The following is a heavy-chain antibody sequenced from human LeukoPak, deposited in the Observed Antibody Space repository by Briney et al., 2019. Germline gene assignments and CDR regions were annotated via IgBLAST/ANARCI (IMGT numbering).Heavy chain of an antibody. J-gene: IGHJ4*02. V-gene: IGHV1-18*01. CDR1: GYTFISYG. CDR2: ISAHNVNT. D-gene: IGHD5-18*01. CDR3: ARVGIQLWLLDY. Sequence: ASVKVSCKASGYTFISYGISWVRQAPGQGLDWMGWISAHNVNTDYAQKLQGRVTMTTDTSTSTAYMELRSLRSDDTAVYYCARVGIQLWLLDYWGQGTLVTVSS.